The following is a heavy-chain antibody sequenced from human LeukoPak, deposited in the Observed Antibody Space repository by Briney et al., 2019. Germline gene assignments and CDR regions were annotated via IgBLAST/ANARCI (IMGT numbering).Heavy chain of an antibody. CDR3: ASSSEWLSFFDY. D-gene: IGHD3-3*01. J-gene: IGHJ4*02. V-gene: IGHV3-48*01. CDR1: GFTFSSYS. Sequence: PGTSLRLSCAASGFTFSSYSMNWVRQAPGKGLEWVSHISRSSSTIYYADSVKGRFTISRDNAKNSLYLQMNSLRAEDTAVYYCASSSEWLSFFDYWGQGTLVTVSS. CDR2: ISRSSSTI.